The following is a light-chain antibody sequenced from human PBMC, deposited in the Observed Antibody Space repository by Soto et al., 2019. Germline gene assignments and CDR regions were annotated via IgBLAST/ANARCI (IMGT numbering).Light chain of an antibody. Sequence: QAVVTQEPSLTVSPGGTVTLTCGSSTGAVTNGHYPYWFQQKPGQALRTLSYDTTNRHSWTPARFSGSLLGGKAALTLSGAQPEDEAEYYCLLSYNGPYVFGTGTKVTVL. CDR2: DTT. V-gene: IGLV7-46*01. J-gene: IGLJ1*01. CDR3: LLSYNGPYV. CDR1: TGAVTNGHY.